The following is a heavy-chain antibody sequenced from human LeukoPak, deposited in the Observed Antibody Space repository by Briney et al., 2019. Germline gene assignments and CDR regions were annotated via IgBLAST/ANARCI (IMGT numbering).Heavy chain of an antibody. CDR3: ARNGNYYYYYMDV. CDR1: GGSISSYY. J-gene: IGHJ6*03. Sequence: SETLSLTCTVSGGSISSYYWGWIRQPPGKGLEWIGSIYYSGSTYYNPSLKSRVTISVDTSKNQFSLKLSSVTAADTAVYYCARNGNYYYYYMDVWGKGTTVTISS. V-gene: IGHV4-39*01. D-gene: IGHD4-17*01. CDR2: IYYSGST.